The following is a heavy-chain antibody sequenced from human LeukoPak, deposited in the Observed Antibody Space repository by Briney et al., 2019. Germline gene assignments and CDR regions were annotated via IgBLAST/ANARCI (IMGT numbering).Heavy chain of an antibody. Sequence: AGGSLRLSCAASGFTFSSYSMNWVRQAPGKGLEWVSYISSSSSTIYYADSVKGRFTISRDNAKNSLYLQMNSLRAEDTAVYYCARAEQQLVYYYYYYMDVWGKGTTVTVSS. J-gene: IGHJ6*03. CDR3: ARAEQQLVYYYYYYMDV. CDR2: ISSSSSTI. V-gene: IGHV3-48*01. D-gene: IGHD6-13*01. CDR1: GFTFSSYS.